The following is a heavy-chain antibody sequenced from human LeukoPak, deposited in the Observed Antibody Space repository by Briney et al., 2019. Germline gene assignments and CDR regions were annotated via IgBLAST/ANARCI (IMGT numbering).Heavy chain of an antibody. CDR1: GYTFTTCG. CDR2: ISAYNGNT. D-gene: IGHD5-18*01. Sequence: GASVKVSCKTSGYTFTTCGISWVRQAPGQGLEWMGWISAYNGNTNPAQKLQGRVTMTTDTSTSTVYMELRSLRSDDTAVHYCARESGYSYGSLDYWGQGTLVTVSS. CDR3: ARESGYSYGSLDY. J-gene: IGHJ4*02. V-gene: IGHV1-18*01.